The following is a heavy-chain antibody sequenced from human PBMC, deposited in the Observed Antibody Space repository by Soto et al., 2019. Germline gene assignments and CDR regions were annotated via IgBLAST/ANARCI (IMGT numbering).Heavy chain of an antibody. D-gene: IGHD2-2*01. V-gene: IGHV5-51*01. CDR2: IYPGDSDT. CDR3: VRRPGCSTTTCYRELDY. J-gene: IGHJ4*02. Sequence: GESLKISCNGSGYTFTTYWIGWVRQMPGKGLEWMGVIYPGDSDTIYSPSFQGQVTLSADKSISTAYLQWRSLQASDTAMYYCVRRPGCSTTTCYRELDYWGQGTLVTVSS. CDR1: GYTFTTYW.